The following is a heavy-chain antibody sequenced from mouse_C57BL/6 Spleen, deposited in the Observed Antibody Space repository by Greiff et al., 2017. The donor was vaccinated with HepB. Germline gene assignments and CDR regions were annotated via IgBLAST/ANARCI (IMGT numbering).Heavy chain of an antibody. J-gene: IGHJ2*01. V-gene: IGHV1-76*01. Sequence: VQLQQSGAELVRPGASVKLSCKASGYTFTDYYINWVKQRPGQGLEWIARIYPGSGNTYYNEKFKGKATLTAEKSSSTAYMQLSSLTSEDSAVYFCAREEGLRRYFDYWGQGTTLTVSS. CDR1: GYTFTDYY. CDR3: AREEGLRRYFDY. D-gene: IGHD2-4*01. CDR2: IYPGSGNT.